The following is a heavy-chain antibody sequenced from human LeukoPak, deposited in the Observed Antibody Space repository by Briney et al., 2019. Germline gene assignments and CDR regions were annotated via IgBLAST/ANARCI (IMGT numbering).Heavy chain of an antibody. CDR1: GGTFSSYA. D-gene: IGHD3-3*01. CDR3: VREYYDFWSGYSPLGAYFDY. V-gene: IGHV1-69*05. Sequence: SVKVSCKASGGTFSSYAISWVRQAPGQGLEWMGGVIPIFGTANYAQKFQGRVTITTDESTSTAYMELSSLRSEDTAVYYCVREYYDFWSGYSPLGAYFDYWGQGTLVTVSS. J-gene: IGHJ4*02. CDR2: VIPIFGTA.